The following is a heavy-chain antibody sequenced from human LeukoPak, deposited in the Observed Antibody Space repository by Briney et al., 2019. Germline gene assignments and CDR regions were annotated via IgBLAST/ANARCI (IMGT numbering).Heavy chain of an antibody. CDR1: GFTFDDYT. D-gene: IGHD6-6*01. CDR3: TKEASISSGFDY. CDR2: ISWDGGST. V-gene: IGHV3-43*01. J-gene: IGHJ4*02. Sequence: GGSLRLSCAASGFTFDDYTMHWVRQAPGKGLEWVSHISWDGGSTHYADSVKGRFTISRDNSKDSLHLQMNSLRSEDTALYYCTKEASISSGFDYWGQGTLVTVSS.